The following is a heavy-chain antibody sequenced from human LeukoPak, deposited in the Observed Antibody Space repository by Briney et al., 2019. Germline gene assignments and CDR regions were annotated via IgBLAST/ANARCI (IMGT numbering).Heavy chain of an antibody. V-gene: IGHV3-21*01. CDR2: ITSPVGRM. CDR3: ATDGRSSGWYGFDY. D-gene: IGHD6-19*01. Sequence: AGGSLRLSCAASGFTFSTYSVNWVRQAPGKGLEWVSSITSPVGRMYYADSLKGRITISRDNARSTLYLQMNSLRAEDTAVYYCATDGRSSGWYGFDYWGQGILVTVSS. CDR1: GFTFSTYS. J-gene: IGHJ4*02.